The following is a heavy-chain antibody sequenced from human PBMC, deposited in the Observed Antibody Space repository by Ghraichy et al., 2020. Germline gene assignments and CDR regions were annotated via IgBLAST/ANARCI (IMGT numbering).Heavy chain of an antibody. V-gene: IGHV4-4*09. CDR2: IYTSGST. J-gene: IGHJ5*02. D-gene: IGHD3-10*01. Sequence: SETLSLTCTVSGGSISSYYWSWIRQPPGKGLEWIGYIYTSGSTNYNPSLKSRVTISVDTSKNQFCLKLSSVTAADTAVYYCARRNSVRGVMENWFDPWGQGTLVTVSS. CDR3: ARRNSVRGVMENWFDP. CDR1: GGSISSYY.